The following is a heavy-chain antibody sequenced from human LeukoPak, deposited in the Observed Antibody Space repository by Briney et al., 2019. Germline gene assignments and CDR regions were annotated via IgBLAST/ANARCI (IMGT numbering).Heavy chain of an antibody. CDR3: ARATGSSGWYSTWGGFDY. CDR1: GGSISSYY. Sequence: PSETLSLTCTVSGGSISSYYWSWIRQPPGKGLEWIGYIYYSGSTNYNPSLKSRVTISVDTSKNQFSLKLSSVTAADTAVYYCARATGSSGWYSTWGGFDYWGQGTLVTVSS. D-gene: IGHD6-19*01. V-gene: IGHV4-59*08. J-gene: IGHJ4*02. CDR2: IYYSGST.